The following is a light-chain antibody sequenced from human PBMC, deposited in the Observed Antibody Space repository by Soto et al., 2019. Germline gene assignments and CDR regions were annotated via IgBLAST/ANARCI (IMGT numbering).Light chain of an antibody. J-gene: IGLJ3*02. Sequence: QSALTQPRSVSGSPGQSVTISCTGTTGDVGAYNFVSWYQLHPGKAPKLMIYDASKRPSGVPDRLSASKSGNTASLTISGLQADDEADYYCCSYAGSFTWVFGGGTKLTVL. CDR1: TGDVGAYNF. V-gene: IGLV2-11*01. CDR2: DAS. CDR3: CSYAGSFTWV.